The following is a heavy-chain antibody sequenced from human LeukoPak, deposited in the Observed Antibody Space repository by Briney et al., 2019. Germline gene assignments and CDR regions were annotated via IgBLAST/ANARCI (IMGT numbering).Heavy chain of an antibody. D-gene: IGHD2-21*01. CDR2: INHSGST. CDR1: GGSISSTRYY. Sequence: SETLSLTCTVSGGSISSTRYYWSWIRQPPGKGLEWIGEINHSGSTNYNPSLKSRVTISVDTSKNQFSLKLSSVTAADTAVYYCARHGGGYGRYGRNMDVWGKGTTVTVSS. V-gene: IGHV4-39*01. CDR3: ARHGGGYGRYGRNMDV. J-gene: IGHJ6*03.